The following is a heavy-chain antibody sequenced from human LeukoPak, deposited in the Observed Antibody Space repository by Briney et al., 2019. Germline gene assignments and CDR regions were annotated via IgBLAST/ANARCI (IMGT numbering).Heavy chain of an antibody. CDR2: IYNGGST. V-gene: IGHV3-53*04. J-gene: IGHJ4*02. CDR1: GFIVSGNY. CDR3: GAVVVTATDYFDY. Sequence: RGSLRLSCAASGFIVSGNYMSWVGQAPGKGLEWVSVIYNGGSTYYADSVKGRFTISRHNSKNTLYLQLNSLRAEDTAVYYCGAVVVTATDYFDYWGKGTVVPVSS. D-gene: IGHD2-21*02.